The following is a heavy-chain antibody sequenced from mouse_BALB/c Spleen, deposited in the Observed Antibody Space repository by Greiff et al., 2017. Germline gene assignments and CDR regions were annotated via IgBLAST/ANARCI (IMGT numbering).Heavy chain of an antibody. Sequence: VQLQQSGPELVKPGASVKISCKASGYAFSSSWMNWVKQRPGQGLEWIGRIYPGDGDTNYNGKFKGKATLTADKSSSTAYMQLSSLTSVDSAVYFCARENYRYDGAWFAYWGQGTLVTVSA. CDR3: ARENYRYDGAWFAY. CDR1: GYAFSSSW. V-gene: IGHV1-82*01. CDR2: IYPGDGDT. J-gene: IGHJ3*01. D-gene: IGHD2-14*01.